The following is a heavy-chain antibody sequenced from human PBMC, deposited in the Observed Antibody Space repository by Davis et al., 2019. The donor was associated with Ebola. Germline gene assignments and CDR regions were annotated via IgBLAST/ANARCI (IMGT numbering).Heavy chain of an antibody. CDR2: ISSSGSTI. J-gene: IGHJ6*02. CDR3: ARRLRWITRPTGRYYYYGMDV. D-gene: IGHD4-23*01. V-gene: IGHV3-11*01. CDR1: GFTFSDYY. Sequence: GESLKISCAASGFTFSDYYMSWIRQAPGKGLEWVSYISSSGSTIYYADSVKGRFTISRDNAKNSLYLQMNSLRAEDTAVYYCARRLRWITRPTGRYYYYGMDVWGQGTTVTVSS.